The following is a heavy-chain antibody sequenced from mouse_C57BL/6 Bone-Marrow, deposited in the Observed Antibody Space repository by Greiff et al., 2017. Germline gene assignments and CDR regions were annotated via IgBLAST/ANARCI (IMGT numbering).Heavy chain of an antibody. Sequence: QVQLQQSGSELRSPGSSVKLSCKDFDSEVFPIAYMSWVRQKPGHGVEWVGGILPSIGRTINGEKIEDKATLDADTLSNTAYLELNSLTSESSAIYYSASGTTVVPYFDYWGQGTTLTVSS. CDR2: ILPSIGRT. J-gene: IGHJ2*01. CDR1: DSEVFPIAY. D-gene: IGHD1-1*01. V-gene: IGHV15-2*01. CDR3: ASGTTVVPYFDY.